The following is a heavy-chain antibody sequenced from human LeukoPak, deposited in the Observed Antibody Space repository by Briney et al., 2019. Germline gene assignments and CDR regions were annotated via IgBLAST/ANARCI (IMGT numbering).Heavy chain of an antibody. CDR3: AYGSGSYFPVVY. CDR2: INPSGGST. D-gene: IGHD3-10*01. CDR1: GGTFTSYY. J-gene: IGHJ4*02. Sequence: ASVKVSCKASGGTFTSYYMHWVRQAPGQGLEWMGIINPSGGSTSYAQKFQGRVTMTRDMSTSTVYMELSSLRSEDTAVYYCAYGSGSYFPVVYWGQGTLVTVSS. V-gene: IGHV1-46*01.